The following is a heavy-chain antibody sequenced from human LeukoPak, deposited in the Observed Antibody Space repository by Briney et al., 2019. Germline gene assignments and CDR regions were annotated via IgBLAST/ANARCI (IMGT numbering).Heavy chain of an antibody. J-gene: IGHJ3*02. CDR1: GCTFSSYS. CDR3: AKPYRGYDSSSGYYAFDI. CDR2: IGGGGTT. V-gene: IGHV3-23*01. Sequence: PGGSLRLSCAASGCTFSSYSMNWVRQAPGKGLEWVSTIGGGGTTYYADSVKGRFTISRDNSKNTMYLQMNSLRAEDTAVYYCAKPYRGYDSSSGYYAFDIWGQGTMVTVCS. D-gene: IGHD3-22*01.